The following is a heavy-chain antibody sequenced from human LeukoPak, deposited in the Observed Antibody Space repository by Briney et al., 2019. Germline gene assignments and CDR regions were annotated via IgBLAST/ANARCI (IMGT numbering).Heavy chain of an antibody. CDR3: SKSTGLGGYSYGYGY. CDR2: ISGSGGST. CDR1: GFTFSSYA. D-gene: IGHD5-18*01. V-gene: IGHV3-23*01. Sequence: PGGSLRLSCAASGFTFSSYAMSWVRQAPGKGLEWVSAISGSGGSTYYADSVKGRFTISRDNSKNTLYLQMNSLRAEDTAVYYCSKSTGLGGYSYGYGYWGQGTLVTVSS. J-gene: IGHJ4*02.